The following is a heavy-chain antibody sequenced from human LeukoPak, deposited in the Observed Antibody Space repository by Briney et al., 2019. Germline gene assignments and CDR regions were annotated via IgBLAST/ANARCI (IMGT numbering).Heavy chain of an antibody. CDR3: ARDPPKEGYPY. Sequence: GGSLRLSCAASGFTFSSYWMHWVRQAPGKGLEWVSVIYSGGSTYYADSVKGRFTISRDNSKNTLYLQMNSLRAEDTAVYYCARDPPKEGYPYWGQGTLVTVSS. CDR2: IYSGGST. V-gene: IGHV3-53*01. CDR1: GFTFSSYW. J-gene: IGHJ4*02. D-gene: IGHD1-1*01.